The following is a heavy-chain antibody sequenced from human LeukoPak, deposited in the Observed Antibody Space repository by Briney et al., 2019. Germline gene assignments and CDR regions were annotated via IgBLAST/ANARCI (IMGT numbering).Heavy chain of an antibody. CDR3: ARDQNPGVYFDY. D-gene: IGHD1-14*01. J-gene: IGHJ4*02. CDR2: IYTSGST. V-gene: IGHV4-4*07. Sequence: SETLSLTCTVSGGSISSYYWSWIRQPAGKGLEWIGRIYTSGSTNYNPSLKSRVTMSVDTSKNQFSLKRSSVTAADTAVYYCARDQNPGVYFDYWGQGTLVTVSS. CDR1: GGSISSYY.